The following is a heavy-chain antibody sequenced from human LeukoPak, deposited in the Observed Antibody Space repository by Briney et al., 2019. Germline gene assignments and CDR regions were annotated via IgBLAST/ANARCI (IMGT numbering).Heavy chain of an antibody. V-gene: IGHV1-18*04. CDR2: ISAYNGDT. CDR1: GFTFTKYG. J-gene: IGHJ4*02. CDR3: ARDPPNTSGWHVYFDY. D-gene: IGHD6-19*01. Sequence: ASVKVSCKASGFTFTKYGFSWVRQAPGQGLEWMGWISAYNGDTKYSQKLQGRVTMTTDTSTTTAYMELRSPTSDDTAVYYCARDPPNTSGWHVYFDYWGQGTLVTVSS.